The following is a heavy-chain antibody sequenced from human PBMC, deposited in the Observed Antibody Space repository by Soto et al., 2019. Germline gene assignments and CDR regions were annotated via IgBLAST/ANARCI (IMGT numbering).Heavy chain of an antibody. D-gene: IGHD3-10*01. Sequence: ASVKVSCKASGYTFTSYYMHWVRQAPGQGLEWMGIINPSGGSTSYVQKLQGRVTMTRDTATSTVYMELSSLRSEDTAVYYCASSARHPSNWLDPWGQGTLVTVSS. J-gene: IGHJ5*02. CDR3: ASSARHPSNWLDP. CDR1: GYTFTSYY. CDR2: INPSGGST. V-gene: IGHV1-46*04.